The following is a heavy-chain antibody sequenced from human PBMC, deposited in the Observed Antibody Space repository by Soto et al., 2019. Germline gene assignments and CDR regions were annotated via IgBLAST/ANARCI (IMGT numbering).Heavy chain of an antibody. V-gene: IGHV3-30*03. CDR2: ISYDGTNK. J-gene: IGHJ4*02. CDR1: GFICGSYG. CDR3: AGVPRDFCGSQRSSGS. Sequence: GRSLRLSCTASGFICGSYGMHWVRESPGKELGWVALISYDGTNKYYPYSVKVRFTISSDNPRSMLYLEMKNLSAEDTAMYYRAGVPRDFCGSQRSSGSRDQGSQVGVSS. D-gene: IGHD2-15*01.